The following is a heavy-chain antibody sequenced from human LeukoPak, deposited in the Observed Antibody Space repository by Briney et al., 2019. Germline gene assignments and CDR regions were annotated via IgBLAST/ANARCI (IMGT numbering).Heavy chain of an antibody. Sequence: SQTLSLTCAISGDSVSSHNAAWNWIRQSPSRGVEWLGSTYFRSRWHYDYAVSEKSRISISPDTSKNQVSLQLKSVTPEDTAVYYCARIAAAAGTKAIPFDYWGQGTLVTVSS. CDR3: ARIAAAAGTKAIPFDY. J-gene: IGHJ4*02. D-gene: IGHD6-13*01. CDR1: GDSVSSHNAA. V-gene: IGHV6-1*01. CDR2: TYFRSRWHY.